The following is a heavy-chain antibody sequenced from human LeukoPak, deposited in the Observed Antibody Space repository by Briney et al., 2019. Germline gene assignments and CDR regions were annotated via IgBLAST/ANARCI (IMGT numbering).Heavy chain of an antibody. CDR1: DYTFTSYG. V-gene: IGHV1-46*01. Sequence: ASVKVSCKASDYTFTSYGINWVRQAPGQGLEWMGIINPSGGSTSYAQKFQGRVTMTRDTSTSTVYMELSSLRSEDTAVYYCARLGVVGAVDYWGQGTLVTVSS. J-gene: IGHJ4*02. CDR3: ARLGVVGAVDY. CDR2: INPSGGST. D-gene: IGHD1-26*01.